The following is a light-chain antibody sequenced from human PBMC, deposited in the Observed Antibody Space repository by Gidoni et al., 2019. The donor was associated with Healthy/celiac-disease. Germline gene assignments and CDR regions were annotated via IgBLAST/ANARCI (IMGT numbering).Light chain of an antibody. Sequence: VIWMNQSPSLLSASTGDRVTISCRLSQSISSYLAWYQQKPGKAPELLIYAASTLQSGVPSRFSGSGSGTDFTLTISCLQSEDFATYYCQQYYSFPFTFGQWTKLEIK. CDR2: AAS. CDR1: QSISSY. V-gene: IGKV1D-8*01. CDR3: QQYYSFPFT. J-gene: IGKJ2*01.